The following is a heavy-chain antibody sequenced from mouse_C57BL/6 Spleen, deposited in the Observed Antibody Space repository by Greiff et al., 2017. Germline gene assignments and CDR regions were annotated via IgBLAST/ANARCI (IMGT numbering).Heavy chain of an antibody. Sequence: VQLQESGAELVKPGASVKLSCKASGYTFTSYGISWVKQRTGQGLEWIGEIYPRSGTTYYNEKFKGKATLTADKSSSTAYMELRSLTSEDSAVFFCEREDYGYDGAKWGEGTLVTVSA. D-gene: IGHD2-14*01. J-gene: IGHJ3*02. V-gene: IGHV1-81*01. CDR1: GYTFTSYG. CDR3: EREDYGYDGAK. CDR2: IYPRSGTT.